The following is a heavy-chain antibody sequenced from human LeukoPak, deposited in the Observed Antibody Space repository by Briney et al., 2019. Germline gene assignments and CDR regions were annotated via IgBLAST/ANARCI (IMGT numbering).Heavy chain of an antibody. V-gene: IGHV1-18*01. D-gene: IGHD3-10*01. J-gene: IGHJ3*02. CDR1: GYTFTSYG. CDR2: IIAYNGNT. CDR3: ARRNVLLWFGEVDAFDI. Sequence: GASVKVSCKASGYTFTSYGISWVRQAPGQGLDWMGWIIAYNGNTDYAQKLQGRVTMTTDTSTSTAYMELRSLRSDDTAVYYCARRNVLLWFGEVDAFDIWGQGTMVTVSS.